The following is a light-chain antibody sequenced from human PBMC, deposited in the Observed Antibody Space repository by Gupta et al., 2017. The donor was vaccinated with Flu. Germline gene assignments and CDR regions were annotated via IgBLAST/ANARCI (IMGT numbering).Light chain of an antibody. CDR3: QQYQSWPLT. CDR1: QSVNDN. CDR2: AAS. V-gene: IGKV3D-15*01. J-gene: IGKJ3*01. Sequence: EIVMTQSPATLSVSPGERVTLSCRASQSVNDNLAWYQQKPGQVPRLLIYAASTRSTGIPARFSGSGSGTEFTLTVGSLQSEDFAVYYCQQYQSWPLTFGPGTKVDVK.